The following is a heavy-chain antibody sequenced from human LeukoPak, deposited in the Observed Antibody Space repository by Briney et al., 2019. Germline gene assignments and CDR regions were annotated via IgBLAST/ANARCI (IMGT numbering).Heavy chain of an antibody. CDR2: ISYDGNNK. Sequence: SGGSLRLSCAASGFTFSSYAMHWVRQALGKGLEWVAIISYDGNNKYYADSVKGRFTISRDNSKNTLYLQMNSLRAEDTAVYYCARDPGDCSSTSCDSNWFDPWGQGTLVTVSS. CDR3: ARDPGDCSSTSCDSNWFDP. CDR1: GFTFSSYA. V-gene: IGHV3-30*04. D-gene: IGHD2-2*01. J-gene: IGHJ5*02.